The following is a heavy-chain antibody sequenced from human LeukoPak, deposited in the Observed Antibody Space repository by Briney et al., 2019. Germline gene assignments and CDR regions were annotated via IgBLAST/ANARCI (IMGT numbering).Heavy chain of an antibody. Sequence: SETLSLTCTVSGGSISSSSYYWGWIRQPPGKGLEWIGSIYYDGSTYYNPSLKSRVTISVDTSKNQFSLKLSSVTAADTAVYYCARVPYGDYALGYWGQGTLVTVSS. V-gene: IGHV4-39*01. J-gene: IGHJ4*02. CDR3: ARVPYGDYALGY. CDR2: IYYDGST. CDR1: GGSISSSSYY. D-gene: IGHD4-17*01.